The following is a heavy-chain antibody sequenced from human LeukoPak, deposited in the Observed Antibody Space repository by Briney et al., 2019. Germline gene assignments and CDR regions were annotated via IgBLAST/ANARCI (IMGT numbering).Heavy chain of an antibody. D-gene: IGHD2-2*01. V-gene: IGHV1-18*01. CDR3: ARDGAIVVVPAASNWFDP. J-gene: IGHJ5*02. CDR2: IGAYNGNT. Sequence: ASVKVSCKASGYTFTSYGISWVRQAPGQGLEWMGWIGAYNGNTNYAQKLQGRVTMTTDTSTSTAYMELRSLRSDDTAVYYCARDGAIVVVPAASNWFDPWGQGTLVTVSS. CDR1: GYTFTSYG.